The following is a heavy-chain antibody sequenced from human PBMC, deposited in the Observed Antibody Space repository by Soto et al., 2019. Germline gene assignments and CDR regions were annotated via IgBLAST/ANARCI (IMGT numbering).Heavy chain of an antibody. Sequence: GGSLRLSCATSGFTFSHYAMSWVRQAPGKGLEWVAGISGGGGSTYYADSVKGRFTISRDNSKNTLYLQMNSLRAEDTAVYYCAKDQSGIAVAGPYYYYGMDVWGQGTTVTVSS. J-gene: IGHJ6*01. V-gene: IGHV3-23*01. D-gene: IGHD6-19*01. CDR1: GFTFSHYA. CDR2: ISGGGGST. CDR3: AKDQSGIAVAGPYYYYGMDV.